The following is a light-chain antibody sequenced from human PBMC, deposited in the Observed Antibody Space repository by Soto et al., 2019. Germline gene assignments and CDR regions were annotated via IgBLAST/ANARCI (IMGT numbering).Light chain of an antibody. CDR3: QQYNGYPWS. V-gene: IGKV1-5*01. CDR1: QNVDTR. J-gene: IGKJ1*01. CDR2: DAS. Sequence: DIQMTQSPSTLSAFVGDRVSITCRASQNVDTRLAWYQQKPGKAPKLLIYDASNLRSGVPSSFSGGGSGTEFTLTISSLQPDDSASYYCQQYNGYPWSFGQGTKVEIE.